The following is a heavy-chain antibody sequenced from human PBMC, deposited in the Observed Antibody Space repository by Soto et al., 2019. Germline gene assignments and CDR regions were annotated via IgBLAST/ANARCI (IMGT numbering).Heavy chain of an antibody. J-gene: IGHJ5*01. Sequence: PGGSLRLSCAASGFPFGSYSMSWVRQAPGKGLEWGSAVSGSGSATYYAASVKGRFTISRDNSKNTLYLQMNSPRAEDTALYYCVKDGGILPVPAPIGISWFDYGGQGTLVTVSS. V-gene: IGHV3-23*01. CDR2: VSGSGSAT. CDR3: VKDGGILPVPAPIGISWFDY. CDR1: GFPFGSYS. D-gene: IGHD2-2*01.